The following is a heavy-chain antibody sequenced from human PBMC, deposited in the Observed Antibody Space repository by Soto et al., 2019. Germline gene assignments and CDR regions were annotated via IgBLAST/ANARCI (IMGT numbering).Heavy chain of an antibody. Sequence: SVKVSCKASGGTFSSYAISWVRQAPGQGLEWMGGIIPIFGTANYAQKFQGRVTITADESTSTAYMELSRLRSEDTAVYYCARAEFFKYYDFWSGYYNYGMDVWGQGTTVTVSS. CDR3: ARAEFFKYYDFWSGYYNYGMDV. J-gene: IGHJ6*02. CDR2: IIPIFGTA. CDR1: GGTFSSYA. D-gene: IGHD3-3*01. V-gene: IGHV1-69*13.